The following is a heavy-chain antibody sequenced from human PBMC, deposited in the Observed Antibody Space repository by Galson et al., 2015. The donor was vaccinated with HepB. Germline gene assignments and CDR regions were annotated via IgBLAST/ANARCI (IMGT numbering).Heavy chain of an antibody. CDR2: ISYDGSNK. Sequence: SLRLSCAASGFTFSSYAMHWVRQAPGKGLEWVAVISYDGSNKYYADSVKGRFTISRDNSKNTLYLQMNSLRAEDTAVYYCARDEDYYDTPGLGDYWGQGTLVTVSS. CDR1: GFTFSSYA. CDR3: ARDEDYYDTPGLGDY. J-gene: IGHJ4*02. D-gene: IGHD3-22*01. V-gene: IGHV3-30*04.